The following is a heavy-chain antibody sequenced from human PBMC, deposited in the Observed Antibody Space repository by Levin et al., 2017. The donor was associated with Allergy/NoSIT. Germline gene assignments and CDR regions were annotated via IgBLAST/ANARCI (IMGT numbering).Heavy chain of an antibody. J-gene: IGHJ6*02. CDR2: ISAYNGNT. CDR3: ARDGGLYDFWSGYSHSGPLDYYYGMDV. D-gene: IGHD3-3*01. CDR1: GYTFTSYG. V-gene: IGHV1-18*01. Sequence: GASVKVSCKASGYTFTSYGISWVRQAPGQGLEWMGWISAYNGNTNYAQKLQGRVTMTTDTSTSTAYMELRSLRSDDTAVYYCARDGGLYDFWSGYSHSGPLDYYYGMDVWGQGTTVTVSS.